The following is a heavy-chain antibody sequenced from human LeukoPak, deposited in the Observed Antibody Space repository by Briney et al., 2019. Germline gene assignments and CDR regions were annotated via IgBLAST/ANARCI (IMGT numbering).Heavy chain of an antibody. J-gene: IGHJ5*02. CDR3: ATQRLCSSGRCSSWFDP. D-gene: IGHD2-15*01. CDR2: IYYTGII. CDR1: GVRMSNYY. Sequence: PSETLSLTCTVSGVRMSNYYWNWIRQAPGKGPEWIGYIYYTGIINYNPSLRSRLTTSVDTSKSQFSMQLSSVTAADTAVYYCATQRLCSSGRCSSWFDPWGREPWSPSPQ. V-gene: IGHV4-59*08.